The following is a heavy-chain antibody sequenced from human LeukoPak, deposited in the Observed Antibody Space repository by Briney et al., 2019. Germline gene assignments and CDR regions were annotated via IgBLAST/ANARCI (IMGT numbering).Heavy chain of an antibody. CDR1: GFTFSSYA. D-gene: IGHD1-26*01. V-gene: IGHV3-23*01. J-gene: IGHJ6*02. Sequence: PGGSLRLSCAASGFTFSSYAMTWVRQAPGKGLEWVSGIGGGGVSTYYADSVKGRFTISRDNSKNTLYLQMSSLRAEDTAVYYCAKEGGRSGYYGMDVWGQGTTVTVSS. CDR3: AKEGGRSGYYGMDV. CDR2: IGGGGVST.